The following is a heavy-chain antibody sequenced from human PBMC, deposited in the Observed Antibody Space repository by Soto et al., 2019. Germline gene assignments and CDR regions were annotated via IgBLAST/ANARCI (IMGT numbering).Heavy chain of an antibody. Sequence: SSETLSLTCTVSGGAISISSYYWGWIRQPPGKGLEWIGSIYYSGSTYYNPSLKSRVTISVDTSKNQFSLKLSSVTAADTAVYYCATLPLGAVAGHYYDYGMDVWGQGTTFTVSS. CDR1: GGAISISSYY. CDR2: IYYSGST. D-gene: IGHD6-19*01. CDR3: ATLPLGAVAGHYYDYGMDV. V-gene: IGHV4-39*01. J-gene: IGHJ6*02.